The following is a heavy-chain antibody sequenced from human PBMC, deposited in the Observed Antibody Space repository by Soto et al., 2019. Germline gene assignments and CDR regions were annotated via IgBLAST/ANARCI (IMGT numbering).Heavy chain of an antibody. Sequence: GASVKVSCKASGGTFSSYAISWVRQAPGQGLEWMGGIIPIFGTANYAQKFQGRVTITADESTSTAYMELSSLRSEDTAVYYCARDRFPRVTIFPSNPPVMDVWGQGTKVTVSS. CDR3: ARDRFPRVTIFPSNPPVMDV. J-gene: IGHJ6*01. V-gene: IGHV1-69*13. CDR2: IIPIFGTA. CDR1: GGTFSSYA. D-gene: IGHD3-3*01.